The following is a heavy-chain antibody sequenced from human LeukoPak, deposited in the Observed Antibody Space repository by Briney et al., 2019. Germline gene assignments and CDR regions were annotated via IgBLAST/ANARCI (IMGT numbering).Heavy chain of an antibody. J-gene: IGHJ5*02. CDR1: GYTFTGYY. CDR3: ARDIREYSSSSWFDP. CDR2: INPNSGGT. Sequence: ASVKVSCKASGYTFTGYYMHWVRQAPGQGLEWMGWINPNSGGTNYAQKFQGRVTMTRDTSISAAYMELSRLRSDDTAVYYCARDIREYSSSSWFDPWGQGTLVTVSS. D-gene: IGHD6-6*01. V-gene: IGHV1-2*02.